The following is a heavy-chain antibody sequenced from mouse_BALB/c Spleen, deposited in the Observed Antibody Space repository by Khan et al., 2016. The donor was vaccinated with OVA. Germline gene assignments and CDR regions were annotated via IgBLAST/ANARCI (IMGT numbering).Heavy chain of an antibody. CDR2: INTYTGEP. CDR3: ARNYGYDGDYFDY. Sequence: QIQLVQSGPELKKPGETVKISCKASGYTFTNSGMNWVKQAPGKDLKWMGWINTYTGEPTYADDFKGRFAFSLETSASTAYLQINNLKNEDTATYCCARNYGYDGDYFDYWGQGTTLTVSS. V-gene: IGHV9-3-1*01. D-gene: IGHD2-2*01. J-gene: IGHJ2*01. CDR1: GYTFTNSG.